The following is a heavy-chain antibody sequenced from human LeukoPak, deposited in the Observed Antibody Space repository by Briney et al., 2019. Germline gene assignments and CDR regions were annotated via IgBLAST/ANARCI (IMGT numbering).Heavy chain of an antibody. D-gene: IGHD5-24*01. V-gene: IGHV3-7*01. Sequence: GGSLRLSCAVSGFTFSSHWMSWVRQAPGKGLEWVANIKQDRSEKYYVDSVKGRFTISRDNAKKSLFLQMNSLRAEDTAVYYCARDGEMPTIYFDYWGQGTLVTVSS. CDR1: GFTFSSHW. J-gene: IGHJ4*02. CDR2: IKQDRSEK. CDR3: ARDGEMPTIYFDY.